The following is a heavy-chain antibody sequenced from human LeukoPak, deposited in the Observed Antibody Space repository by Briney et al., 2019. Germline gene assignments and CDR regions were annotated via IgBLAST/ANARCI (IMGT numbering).Heavy chain of an antibody. J-gene: IGHJ6*02. CDR2: IYHSGST. CDR3: ARGYGMDV. Sequence: SETLSLTCTVSGGSISSYYWSWIRQPPGKGLEWIGYIYHSGSTYYNPSLKSRVTISVDRSKNQFSLKLSSVTAADTAVYYCARGYGMDVWGQGTTVTVSS. V-gene: IGHV4-59*12. CDR1: GGSISSYY.